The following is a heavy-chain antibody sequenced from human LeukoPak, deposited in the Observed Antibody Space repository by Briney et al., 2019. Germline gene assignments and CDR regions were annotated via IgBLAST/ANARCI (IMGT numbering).Heavy chain of an antibody. V-gene: IGHV1-8*01. J-gene: IGHJ4*02. CDR2: MKSNNGHT. CDR1: GYTFTSFD. D-gene: IGHD7-27*01. Sequence: ASVNVSCKASGYTFTSFDFNWVRQATGQGFEWMGWMKSNNGHTGYAQKFQGRVTMTRDTSISTAYMELSSLTFEDTAVYYCARGPPNWGMVGYWGQGTLVTVSS. CDR3: ARGPPNWGMVGY.